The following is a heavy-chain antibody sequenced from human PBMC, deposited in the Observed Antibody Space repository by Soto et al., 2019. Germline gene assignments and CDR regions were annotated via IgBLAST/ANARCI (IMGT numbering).Heavy chain of an antibody. CDR2: ISVTGNTQ. CDR3: ARERGEAFHV. J-gene: IGHJ3*01. CDR1: GFTLSDYS. Sequence: GGSLRLSCAASGFTLSDYSMNWVRQAPGKGLEWVSCISVTGNTQYYADSVKGRFTISRDIATNSLFLQMNSLRDDDTALYYCARERGEAFHVWGQGTMVTVSS. V-gene: IGHV3-48*02.